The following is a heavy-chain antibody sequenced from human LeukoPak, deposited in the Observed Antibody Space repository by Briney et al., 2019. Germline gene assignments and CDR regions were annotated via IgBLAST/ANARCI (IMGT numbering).Heavy chain of an antibody. J-gene: IGHJ4*02. D-gene: IGHD3-10*01. V-gene: IGHV3-33*01. Sequence: GRSLRLSCAASGFTFRSYDMHWVRQAPGKGLEWVAVIWYDGSNKYYADSVEGRFTISSDNSKNTLFLQMNSLRPEDTAVYHCARDGISMVRGAPPDYWGQGTLVTVSS. CDR3: ARDGISMVRGAPPDY. CDR1: GFTFRSYD. CDR2: IWYDGSNK.